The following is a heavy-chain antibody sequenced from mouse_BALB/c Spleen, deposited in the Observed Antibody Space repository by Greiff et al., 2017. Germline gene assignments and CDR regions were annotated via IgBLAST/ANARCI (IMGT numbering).Heavy chain of an antibody. CDR2: ISYDGSN. CDR3: ARSPLDAWFAY. CDR1: GYSITSGYY. V-gene: IGHV3-6*02. Sequence: EVKLMESGPGLVKPSQSLSLTCSVTGYSITSGYYWNWIRQFPGNKLEWMGYISYDGSNNYNPSLKNRISITRDTSKNQFFLKLNSVTTEDTATYYCARSPLDAWFAYWGQGTLVTVSA. J-gene: IGHJ3*01.